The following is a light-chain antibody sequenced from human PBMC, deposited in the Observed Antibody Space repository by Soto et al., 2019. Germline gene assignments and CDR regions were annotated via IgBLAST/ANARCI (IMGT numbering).Light chain of an antibody. CDR1: QSVSSSY. J-gene: IGKJ5*01. V-gene: IGKV3-20*01. CDR2: GAS. Sequence: EIGLSQSPGTLSLSPGERATLSCRASQSVSSSYLAWYQQKPGQAPRLLIYGASSRATGIPDRFSGSGSGTDFTLTISRLEPEDFAVYYCQQYGSSRITFGQGTRLEI. CDR3: QQYGSSRIT.